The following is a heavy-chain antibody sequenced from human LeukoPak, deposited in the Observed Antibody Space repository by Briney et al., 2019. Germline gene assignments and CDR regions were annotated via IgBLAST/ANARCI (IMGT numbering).Heavy chain of an antibody. CDR3: ARTAVAGGFYFDY. J-gene: IGHJ4*02. V-gene: IGHV2-70*11. D-gene: IGHD6-19*01. CDR2: IACADDK. CDR1: GISLSTRGTW. Sequence: SGPTLVIPTQTLTLTCTYSGISLSTRGTWMNWIRQPPGKALECLAGIACADDKYYTTSLKTTITTLKDNSKNQVVHTMTNMDPVYTATYFCARTAVAGGFYFDYWGQGTLVTVSP.